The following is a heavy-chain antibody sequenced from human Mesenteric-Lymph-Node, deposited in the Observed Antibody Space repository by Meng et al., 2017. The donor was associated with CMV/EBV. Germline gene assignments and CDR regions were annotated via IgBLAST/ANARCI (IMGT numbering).Heavy chain of an antibody. D-gene: IGHD6-6*01. J-gene: IGHJ5*02. V-gene: IGHV6-1*01. CDR1: GDSVSSNSVA. Sequence: LRLSCAISGDSVSSNSVAWNWIRQSPSRGLEWLGRTYYSSKWYNDYAVSLKSRITINLDTSKTQFSLQLNSVIPEDTAVYYCARGGRASSSNWFDPWGQGILVTVSS. CDR3: ARGGRASSSNWFDP. CDR2: TYYSSKWYN.